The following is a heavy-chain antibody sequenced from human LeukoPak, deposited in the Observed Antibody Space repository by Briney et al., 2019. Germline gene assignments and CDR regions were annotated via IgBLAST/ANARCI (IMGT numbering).Heavy chain of an antibody. CDR1: GFTFSSYA. J-gene: IGHJ6*02. CDR3: ARVSGDHPYYYGMDV. CDR2: ISSNGGST. V-gene: IGHV3-64*01. Sequence: GGSLRLSCAASGFTFSSYAMHWARQAPGKGLEYVSAISSNGGSTYYANSVKGRFTISRDNSKNTLYLQMNSLRAEDTAVYYCARVSGDHPYYYGMDVWGQGTTVTVSS. D-gene: IGHD4-17*01.